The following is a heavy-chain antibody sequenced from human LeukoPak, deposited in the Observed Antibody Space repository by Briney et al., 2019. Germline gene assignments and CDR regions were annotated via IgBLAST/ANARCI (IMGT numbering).Heavy chain of an antibody. Sequence: QTGGSLRLSCAASGFTFSSYWMSWVRQAPGKGLEWVANIKQDGSEKYYVDSVKGRFTISRDNAKNSLYLQMNSLRAEDTAVYYCAKLDGSWSQDAFDIWGQGTMVTVSS. CDR1: GFTFSSYW. CDR2: IKQDGSEK. V-gene: IGHV3-7*03. D-gene: IGHD1-26*01. J-gene: IGHJ3*02. CDR3: AKLDGSWSQDAFDI.